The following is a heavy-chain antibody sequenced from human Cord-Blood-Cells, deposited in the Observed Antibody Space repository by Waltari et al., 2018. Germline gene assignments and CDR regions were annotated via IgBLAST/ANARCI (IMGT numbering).Heavy chain of an antibody. CDR2: INPNSGGT. Sequence: QVQLVQSGAEVKKPGASEKVSCKASGYTFTGYHMHGVRQAPGPGLEWMGWINPNSGGTNYAQKFQGRVTMTRDTSISTAYMELSRLRSDDTAVYYCARGVQLRFLEWLFWFDPWGQGTLVTVSS. CDR3: ARGVQLRFLEWLFWFDP. V-gene: IGHV1-2*02. D-gene: IGHD3-3*01. J-gene: IGHJ5*02. CDR1: GYTFTGYH.